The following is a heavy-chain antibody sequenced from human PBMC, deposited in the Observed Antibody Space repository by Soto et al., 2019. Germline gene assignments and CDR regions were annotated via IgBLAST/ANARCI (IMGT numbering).Heavy chain of an antibody. J-gene: IGHJ5*02. V-gene: IGHV4-59*01. Sequence: SETLSLTCTVSGGSISSYYWSWIRQPPGKGLEWIGYIYYSGSTNYNPSLKSRVTISVDTSKNQFSLKLSSVTAADTAVYYCARVTRGVAHREPAFDPWGQGTLVTVSS. CDR2: IYYSGST. CDR3: ARVTRGVAHREPAFDP. D-gene: IGHD3-10*01. CDR1: GGSISSYY.